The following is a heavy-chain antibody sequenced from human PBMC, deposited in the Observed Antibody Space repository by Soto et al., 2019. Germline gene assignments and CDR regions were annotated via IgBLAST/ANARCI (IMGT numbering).Heavy chain of an antibody. Sequence: QVQLQESGPGLVKPSETLSLTCTVSGGSITNYYCSWFRQPPGKGLEWIGYIQYNGYSAYNLSLKRRVTRSMDTSKTQFSLMLESVTATDTAVYYCARHGFGSLHGRVDVWGQGTTVIVSS. D-gene: IGHD3-10*01. V-gene: IGHV4-59*08. J-gene: IGHJ6*02. CDR3: ARHGFGSLHGRVDV. CDR1: GGSITNYY. CDR2: IQYNGYS.